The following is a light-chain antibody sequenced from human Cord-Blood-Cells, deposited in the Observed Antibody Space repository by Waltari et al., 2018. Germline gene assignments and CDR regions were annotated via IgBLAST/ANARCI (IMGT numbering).Light chain of an antibody. CDR1: QSVLYSSNNKNY. V-gene: IGKV4-1*01. Sequence: DIVMTQSPDSLAVSLGERATIHCKSRQSVLYSSNNKNYLAWYQQKPGQPPKLLIYWASTRESGVPDRFSGSGSGTDFTLTISSLQAEDVAVYYCQQYYSTPPLTFGGGTKVEIK. CDR3: QQYYSTPPLT. CDR2: WAS. J-gene: IGKJ4*01.